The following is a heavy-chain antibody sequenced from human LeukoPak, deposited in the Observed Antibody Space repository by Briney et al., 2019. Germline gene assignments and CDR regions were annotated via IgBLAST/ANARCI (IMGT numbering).Heavy chain of an antibody. D-gene: IGHD2-15*01. CDR2: ISYDGSNK. Sequence: GRSLRLSCAASGFTFSSYAMHWVRQAPGKGLEWVAVISYDGSNKYYADSVKGRFTISRDNSKNTLYPQMNSLRAEDTAVYYCARDVAVYYYYYGMDVWGQGTTVTVSS. CDR3: ARDVAVYYYYYGMDV. V-gene: IGHV3-30-3*01. J-gene: IGHJ6*02. CDR1: GFTFSSYA.